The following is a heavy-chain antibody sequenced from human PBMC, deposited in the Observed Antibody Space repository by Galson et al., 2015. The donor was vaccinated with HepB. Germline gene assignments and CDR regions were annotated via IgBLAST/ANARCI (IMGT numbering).Heavy chain of an antibody. CDR2: ISSSSSTI. Sequence: SLRLSCAASGFTFSSYSMNWVRQAPGKGLEWVSYISSSSSTIYYADSVKGRFTISRDNAKNSLYLQMNSLRDEDTAVYYCARDPNNIWFGELSGRWGTDGHWFDPWGQGTLVTVSS. J-gene: IGHJ5*02. D-gene: IGHD3-10*01. CDR3: ARDPNNIWFGELSGRWGTDGHWFDP. CDR1: GFTFSSYS. V-gene: IGHV3-48*02.